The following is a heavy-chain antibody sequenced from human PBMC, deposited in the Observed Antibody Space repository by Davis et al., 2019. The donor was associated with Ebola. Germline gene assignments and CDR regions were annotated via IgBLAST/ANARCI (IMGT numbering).Heavy chain of an antibody. CDR3: TRRRWDDPYYFDY. Sequence: GESLKISCKVSGYSFTSYWIAWVRQLPGKGLEWMGIIYPADSDIRYSPSFRGQVTISADQSITTAYLRWSSLEASDTAIYYCTRRRWDDPYYFDYWGQGTLVTVSS. V-gene: IGHV5-51*01. D-gene: IGHD1-1*01. CDR2: IYPADSDI. CDR1: GYSFTSYW. J-gene: IGHJ4*02.